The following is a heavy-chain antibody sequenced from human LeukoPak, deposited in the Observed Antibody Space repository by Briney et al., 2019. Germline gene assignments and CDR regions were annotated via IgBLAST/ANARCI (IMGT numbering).Heavy chain of an antibody. V-gene: IGHV4-39*01. CDR1: GGSISSSSYY. D-gene: IGHD3-10*01. CDR3: ARRYGSGSYPHFDY. J-gene: IGHJ4*02. Sequence: SETLSLTCTVSGGSISSSSYYWGWIRQPPGKGLEWIGSIYYSGSTYYNPSLKSRVTISVDTSKNQFSLKLSSVTAADTAVYYCARRYGSGSYPHFDYWGQGTLVTVSS. CDR2: IYYSGST.